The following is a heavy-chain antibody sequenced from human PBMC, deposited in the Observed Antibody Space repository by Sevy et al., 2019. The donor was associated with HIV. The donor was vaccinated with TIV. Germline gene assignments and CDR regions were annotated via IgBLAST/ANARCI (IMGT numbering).Heavy chain of an antibody. CDR2: ISYDGSNK. J-gene: IGHJ4*02. V-gene: IGHV3-30*18. CDR3: AKGKGSSGSFVALDY. CDR1: GFTFSSYG. Sequence: GSLRLSCAASGFTFSSYGMHWVRQAPGKGLEWVAVISYDGSNKYYADSVKGRFTISRDNSKNTLYLQMNSLRAEDTAVYYCAKGKGSSGSFVALDYWGQGTLVTVSS. D-gene: IGHD6-19*01.